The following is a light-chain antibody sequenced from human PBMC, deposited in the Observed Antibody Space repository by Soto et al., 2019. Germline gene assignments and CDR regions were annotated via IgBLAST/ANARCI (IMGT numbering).Light chain of an antibody. V-gene: IGKV3D-15*01. CDR1: HSVDSN. CDR2: GAS. Sequence: EIVMTQSPGTLSGSTGQGATLSCRASHSVDSNLAWYQQKPGQAPRLLIFGASTRPTGIPDRFSRSGSGTEFTLTISSLQSEDYAVYYCQQYDQWPLTFGGQNKVEIX. J-gene: IGKJ4*01. CDR3: QQYDQWPLT.